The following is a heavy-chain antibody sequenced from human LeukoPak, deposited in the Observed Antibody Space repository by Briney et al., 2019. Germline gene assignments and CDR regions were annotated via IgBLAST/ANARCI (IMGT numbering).Heavy chain of an antibody. CDR3: AKDSSGYSNFDY. D-gene: IGHD3-22*01. CDR1: GFTFSSYG. CDR2: ISGSGGST. Sequence: PGGSLRLSCAASGFTFSSYGMSWVRQAPGKGLEWVSAISGSGGSTYYADSVKGRFTISRDNSKNTLYLQMNSLRAEDTAVYYCAKDSSGYSNFDYWGQGTLVTVSS. J-gene: IGHJ4*02. V-gene: IGHV3-23*01.